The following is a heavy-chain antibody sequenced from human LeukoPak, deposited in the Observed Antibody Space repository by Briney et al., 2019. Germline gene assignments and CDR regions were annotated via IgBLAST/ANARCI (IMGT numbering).Heavy chain of an antibody. Sequence: ASVKVSCKASGYTFTSYGISWVRQAPGQGLEWMGGIIPIFGTANYAQKFQGRVTITADKSTSTAYMELSSLRSEDTAVYYCARDGDYDFWSGSYYYYYMDVWGKGTTVTVSS. J-gene: IGHJ6*03. CDR1: GYTFTSYG. CDR3: ARDGDYDFWSGSYYYYYMDV. D-gene: IGHD3-3*01. CDR2: IIPIFGTA. V-gene: IGHV1-69*06.